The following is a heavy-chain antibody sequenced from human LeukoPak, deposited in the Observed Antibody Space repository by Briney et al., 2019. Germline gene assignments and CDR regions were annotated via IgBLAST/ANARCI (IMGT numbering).Heavy chain of an antibody. J-gene: IGHJ4*02. D-gene: IGHD3-22*01. CDR2: IYSGGST. CDR3: ARVRESSSGYYWFYFDY. V-gene: IGHV3-53*01. Sequence: GGSLRLSCAASGFTVSSNYMSWVRQAPGKGLEWVSVIYSGGSTYYADSVKGRFTISRDNSKNTLYLQMNSLRAEDTAVYYCARVRESSSGYYWFYFDYWGQGTLVTVSS. CDR1: GFTVSSNY.